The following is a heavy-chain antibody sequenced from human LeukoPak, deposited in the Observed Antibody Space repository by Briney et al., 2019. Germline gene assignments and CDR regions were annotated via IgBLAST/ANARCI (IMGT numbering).Heavy chain of an antibody. Sequence: GGSLRLSCTASGFTFGDYAMSWVRQAPGKGLEWVGFIRSKAYGGTTEYAASVKGRFTISRDDSKSIAYLQMNSLKTEDTAVYYCTRATGGQMYYYYYYMDVWGKGTTVTISS. J-gene: IGHJ6*03. V-gene: IGHV3-49*04. D-gene: IGHD4-23*01. CDR3: TRATGGQMYYYYYYMDV. CDR2: IRSKAYGGTT. CDR1: GFTFGDYA.